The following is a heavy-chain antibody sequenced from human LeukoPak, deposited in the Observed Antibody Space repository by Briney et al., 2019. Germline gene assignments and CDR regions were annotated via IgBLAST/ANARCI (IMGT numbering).Heavy chain of an antibody. V-gene: IGHV3-21*01. Sequence: GGSLRLSRAASGFTFSSYSMNWVRQAPGKGLEWVSSISSSSSYIYYADSVKGRFTISRDNAKNSLYLQMNSLRAEDTAVYYCARGSIVGATTPLGAFDIWGQGTMVTVSS. D-gene: IGHD1-26*01. J-gene: IGHJ3*02. CDR3: ARGSIVGATTPLGAFDI. CDR1: GFTFSSYS. CDR2: ISSSSSYI.